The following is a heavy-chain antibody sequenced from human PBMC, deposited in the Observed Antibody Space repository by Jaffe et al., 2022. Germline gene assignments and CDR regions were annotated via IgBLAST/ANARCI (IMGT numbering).Heavy chain of an antibody. D-gene: IGHD1-7*01. V-gene: IGHV1-46*03. J-gene: IGHJ4*02. CDR1: GYTFTSYY. Sequence: QVQLVQSGAEVKKPGASVKVSCKASGYTFTSYYMHWVRQAPGQGLEWMGIINPSGGSTSYAQKFQGRVTMTRDTSTSTVYMELSSLRSEDTAVYYCARDQNSPPTHPGSSGASYWGQGTLVTVSS. CDR2: INPSGGST. CDR3: ARDQNSPPTHPGSSGASY.